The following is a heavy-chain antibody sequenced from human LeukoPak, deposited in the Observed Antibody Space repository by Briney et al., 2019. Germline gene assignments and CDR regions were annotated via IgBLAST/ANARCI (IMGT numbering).Heavy chain of an antibody. CDR1: GYTFSSYD. D-gene: IGHD3-22*01. Sequence: ASVKVSCKASGYTFSSYDINWVRQATGQGFEWMGWMNPNSGNTGYAQKFQGRVTMTRNTSISTAYMELSSLRSEDTAVYYCAREYYDSSGENYYYYMDVWGKGTTVTISS. CDR2: MNPNSGNT. CDR3: AREYYDSSGENYYYYMDV. V-gene: IGHV1-8*01. J-gene: IGHJ6*03.